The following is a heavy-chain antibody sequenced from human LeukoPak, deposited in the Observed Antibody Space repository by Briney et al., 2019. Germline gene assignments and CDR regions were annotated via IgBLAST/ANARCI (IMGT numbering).Heavy chain of an antibody. Sequence: GGSLRLSCAASGFTFSSYEMNRVRQAPGKGLEWVSYISSSGSTIYYADSVKGRFTISRDNAKNSLYLQMNSLRAEDTAVYYCARAKKTIIVVVVAALDYWGQGTLVTVSS. CDR2: ISSSGSTI. V-gene: IGHV3-48*03. J-gene: IGHJ4*02. CDR3: ARAKKTIIVVVVAALDY. D-gene: IGHD2-15*01. CDR1: GFTFSSYE.